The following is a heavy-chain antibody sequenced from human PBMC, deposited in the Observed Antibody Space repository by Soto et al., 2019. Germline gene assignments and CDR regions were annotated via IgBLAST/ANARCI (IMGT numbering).Heavy chain of an antibody. J-gene: IGHJ5*02. CDR2: INHSGST. CDR1: GGSFIGYY. CDR3: ATLGHFDFWSGFRKGNWFDP. V-gene: IGHV4-34*01. D-gene: IGHD3-3*01. Sequence: QVQLQQWGAGLLKPSETVSLTCAVYGGSFIGYYGTWIRQPPGKGLEWIGEINHSGSTNYNPSLMSQVPISSDTSKNQFSPRLRSVTDAATAVYYCATLGHFDFWSGFRKGNWFDPWGQGTLITASS.